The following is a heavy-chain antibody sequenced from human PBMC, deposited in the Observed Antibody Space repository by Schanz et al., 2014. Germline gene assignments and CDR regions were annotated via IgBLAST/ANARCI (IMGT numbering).Heavy chain of an antibody. D-gene: IGHD2-8*02. J-gene: IGHJ4*02. CDR2: MNESHSTI. CDR1: GFSLDIFA. CDR3: AKSLESCPGGRCSRGYFDY. V-gene: IGHV3-23*04. Sequence: EVQLVESGGGLVEPGGSLRLSCATSGFSLDIFAVSWVRQAPGKGLEWVSAMNESHSTIYYADSVRGRFTISRDNFKGALYLQMSSLRAEDTAVYYCAKSLESCPGGRCSRGYFDYWGQGTLVTVSS.